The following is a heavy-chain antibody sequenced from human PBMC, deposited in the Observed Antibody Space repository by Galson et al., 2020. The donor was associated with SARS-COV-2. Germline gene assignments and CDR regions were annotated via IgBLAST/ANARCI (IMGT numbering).Heavy chain of an antibody. Sequence: SETLSLTCTVSGGSISSCRYYWGWLRQPPGQGLEWLVSIYYSGSTYYNPSIDSRAIITVDTSKNQFSLKLSSVTAADTAVYYCARVSYDSSGYYPVGDFDYWGQGTLVTVSS. CDR3: ARVSYDSSGYYPVGDFDY. J-gene: IGHJ4*02. V-gene: IGHV4-39*07. CDR1: GGSISSCRYY. D-gene: IGHD3-22*01. CDR2: IYYSGST.